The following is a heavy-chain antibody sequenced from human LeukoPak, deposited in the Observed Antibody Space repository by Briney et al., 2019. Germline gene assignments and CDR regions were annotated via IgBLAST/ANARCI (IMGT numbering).Heavy chain of an antibody. CDR1: GGSISSSSYY. CDR3: ASQRGYSYGFYFDY. CDR2: IYYSGST. V-gene: IGHV4-39*01. J-gene: IGHJ4*02. Sequence: SETLSLTCTVSGGSISSSSYYWGWIRQPPGKGLEWIGSIYYSGSTYYNPSLKSRVTISVDTSKNQFSLKLSSVTAADTAVYYCASQRGYSYGFYFDYWGQGTLVTVS. D-gene: IGHD5-18*01.